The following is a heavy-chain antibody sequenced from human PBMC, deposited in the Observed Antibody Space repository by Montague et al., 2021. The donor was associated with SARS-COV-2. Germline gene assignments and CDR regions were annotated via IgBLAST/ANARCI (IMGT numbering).Heavy chain of an antibody. CDR1: GGSISSYY. CDR3: TSDSRASGWGYWYHGLDV. Sequence: SETLSLTCTVSGGSISSYYWSWIRQPPGKGLEWIGYIYYSGSTNYNPSLKSRVTISVDTSKNQFSLKLSSVTAADTAVYYCTSDSRASGWGYWYHGLDVWGQGTTVIVSS. CDR2: IYYSGST. D-gene: IGHD6-19*01. J-gene: IGHJ6*02. V-gene: IGHV4-59*01.